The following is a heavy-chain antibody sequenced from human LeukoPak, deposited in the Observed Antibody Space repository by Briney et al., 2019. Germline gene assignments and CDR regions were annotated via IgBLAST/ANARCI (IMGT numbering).Heavy chain of an antibody. D-gene: IGHD6-19*01. CDR2: ISSSSNTI. CDR3: ARDKASSGWYYFDS. J-gene: IGHJ4*02. V-gene: IGHV3-48*01. Sequence: PGGSLRLSCAASVFTLISYCMNWVRQAPGKGLEWVSYISSSSNTIYYADSVKGRFTISIDNAKNSLYLQMNSLRAEETAVYYCARDKASSGWYYFDSWGQGTLVTVSS. CDR1: VFTLISYC.